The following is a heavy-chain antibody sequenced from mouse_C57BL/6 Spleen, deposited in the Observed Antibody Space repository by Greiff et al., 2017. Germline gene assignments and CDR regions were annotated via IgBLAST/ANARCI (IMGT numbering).Heavy chain of an antibody. CDR2: IHPNSGNT. CDR1: GYTFTSYW. Sequence: QVQLQQPGAELVKPGASVKLSCKASGYTFTSYWMHWVKQRPGQGLEWIGMIHPNSGNTNYNEKFKSKATLTVDKSSSTAYMQLSSLTSEDSAVYYCARSNYYGSSFDYWGQGTTLTVSS. CDR3: ARSNYYGSSFDY. V-gene: IGHV1-64*01. D-gene: IGHD1-1*01. J-gene: IGHJ2*01.